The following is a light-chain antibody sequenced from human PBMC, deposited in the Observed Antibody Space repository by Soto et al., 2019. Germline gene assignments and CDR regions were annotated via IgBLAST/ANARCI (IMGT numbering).Light chain of an antibody. CDR1: QSVGTN. J-gene: IGKJ1*01. V-gene: IGKV3-15*01. CDR3: QQYNTWTWT. Sequence: EIVMTQSPATLSMFPGERATLSCRASQSVGTNVAWFQQKPGQPPRLLMYGASTWASGIPVRFSGSGSGTDFTLTISSLQSEDFAIYYCQQYNTWTWTFGQGTKVEVK. CDR2: GAS.